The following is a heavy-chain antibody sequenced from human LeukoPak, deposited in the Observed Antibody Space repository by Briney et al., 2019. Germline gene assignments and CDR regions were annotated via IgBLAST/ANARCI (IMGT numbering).Heavy chain of an antibody. Sequence: SETLSLTCTVSGGSISRYYWSWIRQPPGKGLEWIGYIYYRGSTNYNPSLKSRVTISVDTSKNQFSLKLSSVTAADTAVYYCARDYGDYGAFDIWGQGTMVTVSS. CDR1: GGSISRYY. CDR2: IYYRGST. V-gene: IGHV4-59*01. CDR3: ARDYGDYGAFDI. J-gene: IGHJ3*02. D-gene: IGHD4-17*01.